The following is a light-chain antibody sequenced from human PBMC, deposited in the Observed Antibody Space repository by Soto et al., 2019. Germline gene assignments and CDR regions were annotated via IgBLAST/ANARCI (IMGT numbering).Light chain of an antibody. V-gene: IGKV3-20*01. CDR2: GAS. CDR1: QSVSSTY. J-gene: IGKJ2*01. Sequence: EIVLTQSPGTLSLSPGERATLSCRASQSVSSTYLAWYQQKPGQAPRLLLYGASSRATGIPARFSGSGSGTDFTLTISRLEPEDFAVYYCQQYGSSPPYTFGQGTKLESK. CDR3: QQYGSSPPYT.